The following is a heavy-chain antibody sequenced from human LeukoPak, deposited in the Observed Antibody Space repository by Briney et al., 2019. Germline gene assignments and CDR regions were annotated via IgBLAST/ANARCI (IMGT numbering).Heavy chain of an antibody. CDR3: ARQYCSGGSCYSECDFDY. Sequence: SETLSLTCTVSGGSISSSSYYWGWIRQPPGKGLEWIGSIYYSGSTYYNPSLKSRVTISVDTSKNQFSLKLSSVTAADTAVYYCARQYCSGGSCYSECDFDYWGQGTLVTVSS. V-gene: IGHV4-39*01. D-gene: IGHD2-15*01. CDR2: IYYSGST. J-gene: IGHJ4*02. CDR1: GGSISSSSYY.